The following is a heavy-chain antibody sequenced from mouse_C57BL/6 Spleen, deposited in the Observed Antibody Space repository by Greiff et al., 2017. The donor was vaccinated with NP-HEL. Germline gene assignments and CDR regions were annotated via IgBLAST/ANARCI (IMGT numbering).Heavy chain of an antibody. V-gene: IGHV1-81*01. CDR1: GYTFTSYG. Sequence: VQLQQSGAELARPGASVKLSCKASGYTFTSYGISWVKQRTGQGLEWIGEIYPRSGNTYYNEKFKGKATLTADKSSSTAYMELRSLTSEDSAVYFCARRGGSSLYYFDYWGQGTTLTVSS. CDR2: IYPRSGNT. J-gene: IGHJ2*01. CDR3: ARRGGSSLYYFDY. D-gene: IGHD1-1*01.